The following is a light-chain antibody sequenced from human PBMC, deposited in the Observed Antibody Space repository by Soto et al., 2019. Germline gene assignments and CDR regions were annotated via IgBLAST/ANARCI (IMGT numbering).Light chain of an antibody. CDR3: QQRSNWPFT. J-gene: IGKJ3*01. CDR1: QTVSTY. Sequence: EIVLTQAPTTLSFSLGERATLSCRASQTVSTYLAWYQQKPGQAPRLLIYDTSNRATGIPARFSGSGSGTEFTLTISGLQPEDFAVYYCQQRSNWPFTFGPGTTVDFK. V-gene: IGKV3-11*01. CDR2: DTS.